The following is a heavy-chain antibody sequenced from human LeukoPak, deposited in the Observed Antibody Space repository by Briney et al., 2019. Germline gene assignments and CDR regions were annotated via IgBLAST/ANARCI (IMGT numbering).Heavy chain of an antibody. CDR1: GGPFSGYY. D-gene: IGHD3-10*01. CDR2: INHSGST. J-gene: IGHJ5*02. V-gene: IGHV4-34*01. CDR3: ARSMVRGVIRPGP. Sequence: SETLSLTCAVYGGPFSGYYWSWIRQPPGKGLEWIGEINHSGSTNYNPSLKSRVTISVDTSKNQFSLKLSSVTAADTAVYYCARSMVRGVIRPGPWGQGTLVTVSS.